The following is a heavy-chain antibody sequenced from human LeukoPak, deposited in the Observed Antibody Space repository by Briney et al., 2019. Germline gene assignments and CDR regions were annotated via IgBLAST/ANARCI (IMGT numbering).Heavy chain of an antibody. J-gene: IGHJ4*02. Sequence: GGSLRLSCAASGFTFSSYWMSWVRQAPGKGLEWVANIKQDGSEKYYVDSVKGRFTISRDNAKNSLYLQMNSLRAEDTAVYYCARDSCSGGSCRLDYWGQGTLVTVSS. CDR2: IKQDGSEK. CDR3: ARDSCSGGSCRLDY. CDR1: GFTFSSYW. D-gene: IGHD2-15*01. V-gene: IGHV3-7*01.